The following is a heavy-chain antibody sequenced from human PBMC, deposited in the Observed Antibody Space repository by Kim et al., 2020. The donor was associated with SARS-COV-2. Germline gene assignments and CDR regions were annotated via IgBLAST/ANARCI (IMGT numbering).Heavy chain of an antibody. CDR3: ARSLYDFWSSPAGY. V-gene: IGHV4-59*01. D-gene: IGHD3-3*01. J-gene: IGHJ4*02. Sequence: SETLSLTCTVSDGSIDSYYWNWIRQPPGKGLEWIGYLYSSGSTNYNPSLKSRVTVSVDTSKTRFSLKLTSVTAADTAVYYCARSLYDFWSSPAGYWGQGTLDTVSS. CDR2: LYSSGST. CDR1: DGSIDSYY.